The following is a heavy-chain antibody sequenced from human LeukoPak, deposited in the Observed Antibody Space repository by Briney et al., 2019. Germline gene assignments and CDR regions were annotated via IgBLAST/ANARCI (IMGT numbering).Heavy chain of an antibody. J-gene: IGHJ4*02. CDR1: GFTVSSNY. Sequence: GGSLRLSCAASGFTVSSNYMSWVRRAPGKGLEWVSVIYSGGSTYYADSVKGRFTISRDNSKNTLYLQMNSLRAEDTAVYYCAIERSGSYYSYFDYWGQGTLVTVSS. V-gene: IGHV3-66*01. D-gene: IGHD1-26*01. CDR2: IYSGGST. CDR3: AIERSGSYYSYFDY.